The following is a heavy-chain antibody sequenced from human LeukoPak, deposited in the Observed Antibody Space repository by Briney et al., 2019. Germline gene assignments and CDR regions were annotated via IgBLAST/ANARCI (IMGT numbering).Heavy chain of an antibody. V-gene: IGHV3-64*01. Sequence: PGGSLPLPCPASRFSLSRYCMHWVRQAPGTGVEYVSAISNNGGSTYYAKSAKGRFTISRDNSKNTRYLQMGSLRAEDMAVYYCARTSIAAREADYWGQGTLVTVSS. CDR2: ISNNGGST. CDR3: ARTSIAAREADY. D-gene: IGHD6-6*01. J-gene: IGHJ4*02. CDR1: RFSLSRYC.